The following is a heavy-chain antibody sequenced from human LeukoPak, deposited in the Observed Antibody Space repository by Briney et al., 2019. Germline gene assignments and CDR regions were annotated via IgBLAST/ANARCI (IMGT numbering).Heavy chain of an antibody. CDR2: ISFDGTNK. D-gene: IGHD3-10*01. CDR1: GFAFSNYG. J-gene: IGHJ4*02. V-gene: IGHV3-30*03. Sequence: GRSLRLSCAASGFAFSNYGMHWVSQDPGQGLEWVAVISFDGTNKYYADSLKGRFTISRDNSKNTVYLQMNSLRPEDTAVYYCARDGGRATIVRGIIIMSVGDFWGQGALVTVST. CDR3: ARDGGRATIVRGIIIMSVGDF.